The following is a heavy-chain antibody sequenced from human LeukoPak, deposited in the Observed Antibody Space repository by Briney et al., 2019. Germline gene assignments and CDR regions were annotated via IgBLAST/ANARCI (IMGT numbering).Heavy chain of an antibody. D-gene: IGHD3-10*01. CDR2: IYDSGST. CDR1: GGSIRSSYYY. V-gene: IGHV4-39*07. CDR3: ARDSEGADP. Sequence: SETLSLTCTVSGGSIRSSYYYWGWIRQPPGKGLEWIGSIYDSGSTYYNPSLKSRVTISVDTSKNQFSLKLSSVTAADTAVYYCARDSEGADPWGQGTLVTVSS. J-gene: IGHJ5*02.